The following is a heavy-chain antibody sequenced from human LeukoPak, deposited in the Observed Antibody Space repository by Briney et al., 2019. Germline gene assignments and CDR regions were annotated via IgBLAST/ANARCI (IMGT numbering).Heavy chain of an antibody. J-gene: IGHJ4*02. CDR3: ARDGQQLAFDY. Sequence: SETLSLTCTVSGGSISSYYWSWIRQPPGKGLEWIGYIYYSGSTNYNPSLMSRVTISVDTSKNQFSLKLSSVTAADTAVYYCARDGQQLAFDYWGQGTLVTVSS. CDR1: GGSISSYY. V-gene: IGHV4-59*01. CDR2: IYYSGST. D-gene: IGHD6-13*01.